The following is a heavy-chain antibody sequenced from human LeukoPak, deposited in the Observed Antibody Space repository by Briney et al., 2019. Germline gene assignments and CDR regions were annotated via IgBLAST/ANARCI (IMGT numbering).Heavy chain of an antibody. V-gene: IGHV3-30*18. CDR2: ISYDGNNK. CDR1: GFTFSRFG. J-gene: IGHJ4*02. Sequence: GGSLRLSCAASGFTFSRFGMHWVRQAPGKGLEWVAVISYDGNNKYYADSVKGRFTISRDNSKNTLDLQVNSLRAEDTAVYYCVKDRTGTYTLDYWGQGTLVTVSS. CDR3: VKDRTGTYTLDY. D-gene: IGHD3-10*01.